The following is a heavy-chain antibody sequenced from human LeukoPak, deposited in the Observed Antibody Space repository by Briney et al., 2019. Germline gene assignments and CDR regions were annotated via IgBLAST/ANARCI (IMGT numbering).Heavy chain of an antibody. CDR3: AKNRDSSDYPRDFDY. D-gene: IGHD3-22*01. CDR1: RLTFSSYG. J-gene: IGHJ4*02. Sequence: GGSLRLSCAASRLTFSSYGMHWVRQTPGKGLEWVAFIRHDGSYQQYVDSVKGRFTVSRDNSKDTVYLQMNSLRTEDTAVYYCAKNRDSSDYPRDFDYWGQGTLVTVSS. CDR2: IRHDGSYQ. V-gene: IGHV3-30*02.